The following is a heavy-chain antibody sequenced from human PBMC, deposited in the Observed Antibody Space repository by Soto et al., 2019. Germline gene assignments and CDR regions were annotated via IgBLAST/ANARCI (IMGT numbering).Heavy chain of an antibody. CDR1: GFTFSSYA. Sequence: GGSLRLSCAASGFTFSSYAMSWVRQAPGKGLEWVSAISGSGGSTYYADSAKGRFTISRDNSKNTLYLQMNSLRAEDTAVYYCAKDSHLGELSFYFDYWGQGTLVTVSS. CDR2: ISGSGGST. J-gene: IGHJ4*02. CDR3: AKDSHLGELSFYFDY. V-gene: IGHV3-23*01. D-gene: IGHD3-16*02.